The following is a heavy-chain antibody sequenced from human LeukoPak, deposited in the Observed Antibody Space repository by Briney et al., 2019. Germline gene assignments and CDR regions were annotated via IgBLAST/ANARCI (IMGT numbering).Heavy chain of an antibody. CDR1: GGSISSYY. CDR2: IYYSGST. CDR3: ARVNVVVTEGAFDI. Sequence: SETLSLTCTVSGGSISSYYWSWIRQPPGKGLEWIGYIYYSGSTNYNPSLKSRVTISVDTSKNQFSLKLSSVTAADTAVYYCARVNVVVTEGAFDIWGQGTMVTVSS. J-gene: IGHJ3*02. D-gene: IGHD2-21*02. V-gene: IGHV4-59*01.